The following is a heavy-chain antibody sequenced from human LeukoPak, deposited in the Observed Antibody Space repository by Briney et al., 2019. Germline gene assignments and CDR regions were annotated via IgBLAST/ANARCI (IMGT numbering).Heavy chain of an antibody. Sequence: SETLSLTCTVSGGSINSYYWSWIRQPPGKGLEWIGYIYYTGSTNYNPSLKSRLTISLDTTKNQFSLKLTSVTAADTAVYYCARHYVFVRGGSSFDYWGQGSLVTVSS. V-gene: IGHV4-59*08. J-gene: IGHJ4*02. CDR1: GGSINSYY. CDR3: ARHYVFVRGGSSFDY. D-gene: IGHD3-16*01. CDR2: IYYTGST.